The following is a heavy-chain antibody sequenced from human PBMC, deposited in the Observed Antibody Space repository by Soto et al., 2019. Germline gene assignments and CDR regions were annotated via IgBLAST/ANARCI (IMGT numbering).Heavy chain of an antibody. D-gene: IGHD3-22*01. CDR2: INPSGGST. J-gene: IGHJ4*02. Sequence: ASVKVSCKASGYTFTSYYMYWVRQAPGQGLEWMGIINPSGGSTSYAQKFQGRVTMTRDTSTSTVYMELSSLRSKDTAVYYCARGAGYYDSSGYYSYWGQGTLVTVSS. V-gene: IGHV1-46*03. CDR1: GYTFTSYY. CDR3: ARGAGYYDSSGYYSY.